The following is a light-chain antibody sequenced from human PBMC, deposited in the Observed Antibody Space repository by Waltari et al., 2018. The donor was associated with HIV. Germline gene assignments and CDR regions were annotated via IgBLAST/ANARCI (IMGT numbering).Light chain of an antibody. CDR1: RANLGKNY. CDR2: NNG. CDR3: ATWDANQWV. Sequence: QSVLGQESSASGTAGQRVVISCSGTRANLGKNYVYWYQQFAGATPRLIIYNNGPRPSGVPDRFSGSKSGVSASLVISGLQSGDEATYYCATWDANQWVFGGGTKVSVL. J-gene: IGLJ3*02. V-gene: IGLV1-47*02.